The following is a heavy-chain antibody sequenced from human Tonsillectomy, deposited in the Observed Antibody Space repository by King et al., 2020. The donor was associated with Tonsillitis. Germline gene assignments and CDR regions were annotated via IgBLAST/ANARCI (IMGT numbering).Heavy chain of an antibody. V-gene: IGHV3-30*18. CDR2: ISNDGSNK. CDR1: GFTFRSYD. J-gene: IGHJ4*02. D-gene: IGHD3-16*01. Sequence: VQLVESGGGVVQPGRSLRLSCAASGFTFRSYDMHWVRQAPGKGLEWVAVISNDGSNKYYVDSVKGRFTISRDNSKNTLYLQMNSLRAEDTAVYYCAKDGLGEYYFDYWGQGTLVTVSS. CDR3: AKDGLGEYYFDY.